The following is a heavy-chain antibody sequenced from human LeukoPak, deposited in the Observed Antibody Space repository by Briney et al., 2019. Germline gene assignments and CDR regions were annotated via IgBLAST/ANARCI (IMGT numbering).Heavy chain of an antibody. J-gene: IGHJ1*01. V-gene: IGHV4-34*01. CDR1: GGSFSGYY. Sequence: PSETLSLTCAVYGGSFSGYYWSWIRQPPGKGLEWIGEINHSGSTNYNPSLKSRVTISVDTSKNQFSLKLSSVTAADTAVYYCARSRPGASKHWGQGTLVTVSS. CDR2: INHSGST. CDR3: ARSRPGASKH. D-gene: IGHD3-10*01.